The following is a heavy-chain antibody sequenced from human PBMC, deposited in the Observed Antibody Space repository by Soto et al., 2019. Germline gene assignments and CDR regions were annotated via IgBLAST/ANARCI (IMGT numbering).Heavy chain of an antibody. V-gene: IGHV4-34*01. CDR2: INHSGST. CDR1: GGSFSGYY. D-gene: IGHD3-16*01. CDR3: ARMDDNDFDYYYYGMDV. J-gene: IGHJ6*02. Sequence: SETLSLTCAVYGGSFSGYYWSWIRQPPGKGLEWIGEINHSGSTNYNPSLKSRVTITVDSSKNQFSLKLSSVTAADTDVYYSARMDDNDFDYYYYGMDVWGQGTTVTVS.